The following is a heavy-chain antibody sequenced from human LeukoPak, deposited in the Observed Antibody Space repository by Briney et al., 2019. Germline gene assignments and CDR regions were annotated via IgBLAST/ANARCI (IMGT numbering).Heavy chain of an antibody. V-gene: IGHV3-11*01. CDR1: GFTFSDYY. Sequence: GGSLRLSCAASGFTFSDYYMSWIRQAPGKGLEWVSYISSSGSTIYYADSVKGRFTISRDNAKNSLYLQMNSLRAEDTAVYYCASYSNPYYYYYYYMDVWGKGTTVTVSS. CDR3: ASYSNPYYYYYYYMDV. J-gene: IGHJ6*03. CDR2: ISSSGSTI. D-gene: IGHD4-11*01.